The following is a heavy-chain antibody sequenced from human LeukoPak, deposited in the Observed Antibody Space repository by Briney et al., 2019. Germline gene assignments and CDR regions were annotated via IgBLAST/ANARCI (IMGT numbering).Heavy chain of an antibody. CDR2: TYYRSKWYN. CDR3: ARVWGFLGDYGTDWFDP. V-gene: IGHV6-1*01. D-gene: IGHD3-16*01. CDR1: GDSVSSNSAA. J-gene: IGHJ5*02. Sequence: SQTLSLTCAISGDSVSSNSAAWNWVRQSPSRGLEWLGRTYYRSKWYNDYAVSVKSRITIKPDTSKNQFSLQLNSVTPEDTAVYYCARVWGFLGDYGTDWFDPWGQGTLVTVSS.